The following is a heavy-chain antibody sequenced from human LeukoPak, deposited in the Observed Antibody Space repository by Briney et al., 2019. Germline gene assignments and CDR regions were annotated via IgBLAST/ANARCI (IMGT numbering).Heavy chain of an antibody. CDR3: ARGSSWNWFDP. Sequence: SETLSLTCTVSGDSIRSYYWNWIRQPPGKGLEWIGYISYSGSSNHNPSLKSRVTTSIDTSKNQFSLKLSSVTAADTAVYYCARGSSWNWFDPWGQGALVIVSS. V-gene: IGHV4-59*01. CDR1: GDSIRSYY. CDR2: ISYSGSS. D-gene: IGHD6-13*01. J-gene: IGHJ5*02.